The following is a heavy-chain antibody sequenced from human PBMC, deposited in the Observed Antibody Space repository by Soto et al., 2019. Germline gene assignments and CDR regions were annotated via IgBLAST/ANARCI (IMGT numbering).Heavy chain of an antibody. CDR3: ARGARNYYYFDY. Sequence: EVQLVESGGGLVQPGGSLRLSCAASGFTFSSYWMHWVRQAPGKGLVWVSRIYTDGSRADYADSVKGRFTISRDNGKKTVYLQVNSVGAEDTAVYYCARGARNYYYFDYWGQGTLVTVSS. J-gene: IGHJ4*02. CDR2: IYTDGSRA. CDR1: GFTFSSYW. D-gene: IGHD1-7*01. V-gene: IGHV3-74*01.